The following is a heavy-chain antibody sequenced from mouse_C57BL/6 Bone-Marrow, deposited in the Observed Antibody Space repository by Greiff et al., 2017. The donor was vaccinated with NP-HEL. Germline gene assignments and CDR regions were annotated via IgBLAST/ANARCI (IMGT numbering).Heavy chain of an antibody. CDR3: ARGGADYLRMAY. CDR2: ISYDGSN. V-gene: IGHV3-6*01. J-gene: IGHJ4*01. D-gene: IGHD2-13*01. CDR1: GYSITSGYY. Sequence: VQLQQSGPGLVKPSQSLSLTCSVTGYSITSGYYWNWIRQLPGNKLEWMGYISYDGSNNYNPTLKNRITITRDTSKNQFFLKLNSVTTEDTATYYCARGGADYLRMAYWGQGTSVTVSS.